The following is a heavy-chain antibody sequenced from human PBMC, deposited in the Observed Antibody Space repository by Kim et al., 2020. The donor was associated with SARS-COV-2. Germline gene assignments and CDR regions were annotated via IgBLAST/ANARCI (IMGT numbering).Heavy chain of an antibody. CDR3: VRGSRWLIRT. Sequence: GGSLRLSCAASGFTFDHYAIHWVRQVPGKGLEWVSLISRDGGTIKYADSVKGRFTISRDNSKNSVYLQMNSLRSEDTALYYCVRGSRWLIRTWGQGTQVTVSS. D-gene: IGHD6-19*01. CDR2: ISRDGGTI. CDR1: GFTFDHYA. V-gene: IGHV3-43*02. J-gene: IGHJ5*02.